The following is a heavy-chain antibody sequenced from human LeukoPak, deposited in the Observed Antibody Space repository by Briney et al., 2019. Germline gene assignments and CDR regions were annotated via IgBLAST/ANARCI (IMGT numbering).Heavy chain of an antibody. V-gene: IGHV1-69*04. D-gene: IGHD3-9*01. CDR3: ARGAPPYYDIPQGMDV. Sequence: ASVKVSCKASGGTFSSYAISWVRQAPGQGLEWMGRIIPIFGIANYAQKFQGRVTLTADKSTSTAYMELSSLRSEDTAVYYCARGAPPYYDIPQGMDVWGQGTTVTVSS. J-gene: IGHJ6*02. CDR1: GGTFSSYA. CDR2: IIPIFGIA.